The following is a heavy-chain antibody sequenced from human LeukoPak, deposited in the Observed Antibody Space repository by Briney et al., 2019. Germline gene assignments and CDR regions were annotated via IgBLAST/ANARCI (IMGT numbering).Heavy chain of an antibody. V-gene: IGHV3-48*03. CDR1: GFTFSSYE. CDR3: AREHVYHFDY. Sequence: GGSLRLSCAASGFTFSSYEVNWVRQAPGKGLEWLSYISSSGSSIYYADSVKGRFTLSRDNDMNSLYLQMNSLRAEDTALYYCAREHVYHFDYWGQGTLVTVSS. CDR2: ISSSGSSI. D-gene: IGHD2-2*01. J-gene: IGHJ4*02.